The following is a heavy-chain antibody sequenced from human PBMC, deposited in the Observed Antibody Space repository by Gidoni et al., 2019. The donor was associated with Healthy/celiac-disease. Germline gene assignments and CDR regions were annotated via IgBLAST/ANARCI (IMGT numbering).Heavy chain of an antibody. J-gene: IGHJ3*02. V-gene: IGHV4-31*03. D-gene: IGHD2-21*02. Sequence: QVQLQESGPGLVKPSQTLSLTCTVSGGSISSGGYYWSWIRQHPGKGLEWIGYIYYSGSTYYNPSLKSRVTISVDTSKNQFSLKLSSVTAADTAVYYCARDGSYGWWGPSGTHAFDIWGQGTMVTVSS. CDR3: ARDGSYGWWGPSGTHAFDI. CDR1: GGSISSGGYY. CDR2: IYYSGST.